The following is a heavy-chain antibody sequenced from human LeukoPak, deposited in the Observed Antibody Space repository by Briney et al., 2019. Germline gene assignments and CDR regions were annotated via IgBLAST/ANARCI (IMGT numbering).Heavy chain of an antibody. CDR2: IYYSGST. D-gene: IGHD3-22*01. Sequence: KPSETLSLTCTVSGGSISSYYWGWIRQPPGKGLEWIGYIYYSGSTNYNPSLKSRVTISVDTSKNQFSLKLSSVTAADTAVYYCARVGYSSGYYYYFDYWGQGTLVTVSS. CDR1: GGSISSYY. J-gene: IGHJ4*02. V-gene: IGHV4-59*01. CDR3: ARVGYSSGYYYYFDY.